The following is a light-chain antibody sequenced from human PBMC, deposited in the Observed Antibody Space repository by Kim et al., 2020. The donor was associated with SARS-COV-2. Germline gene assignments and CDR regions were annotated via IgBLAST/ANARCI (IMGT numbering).Light chain of an antibody. Sequence: ACGGDRGSITGRASEDIRNDLGWYQQNPGRAPKRLIYGASSLHSGVPSRFSGSGSGTEFTLTISSVQPEDFATYFCLQHSTYPITFGQGTRLEIK. CDR2: GAS. CDR3: LQHSTYPIT. V-gene: IGKV1-17*01. J-gene: IGKJ5*01. CDR1: EDIRND.